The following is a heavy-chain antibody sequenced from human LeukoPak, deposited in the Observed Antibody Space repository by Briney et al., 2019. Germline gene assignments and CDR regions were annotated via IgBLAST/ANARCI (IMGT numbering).Heavy chain of an antibody. V-gene: IGHV4-39*01. CDR1: GGSISSSSYY. D-gene: IGHD7-27*01. Sequence: SETLSPTCTVSGGSISSSSYYWGWIRQPPGKGLEWIGSIYYSGSTYYNPSLKSRVTISVDTSKNQFSLKLSSVTAADTAVYYCASVSQLTGTFDYWGQGTLVTVSS. CDR2: IYYSGST. J-gene: IGHJ4*02. CDR3: ASVSQLTGTFDY.